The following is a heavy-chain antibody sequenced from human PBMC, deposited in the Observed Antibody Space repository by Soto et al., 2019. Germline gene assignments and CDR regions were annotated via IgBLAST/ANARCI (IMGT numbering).Heavy chain of an antibody. D-gene: IGHD2-15*01. J-gene: IGHJ4*02. Sequence: SETLSLTCTVSDGSVSSGSYYWSWIRQPPGKGLEWIGYIYSSGRTLYNPSLKSRVIISVDTSMNQFSLKLSSVTAADTAVYYCARDSVALFDSWGQGTLVTVSS. V-gene: IGHV4-61*01. CDR3: ARDSVALFDS. CDR2: IYSSGRT. CDR1: DGSVSSGSYY.